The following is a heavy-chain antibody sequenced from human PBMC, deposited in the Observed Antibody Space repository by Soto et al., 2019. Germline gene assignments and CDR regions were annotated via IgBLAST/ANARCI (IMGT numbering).Heavy chain of an antibody. CDR3: AKAKKDYNWDNRPPFDY. CDR1: GFTLRNYA. Sequence: GGSLRLSCEASGFTLRNYAMTWVRQAPGKGLEWVSLISANDVGTYYAESVKTRFTISTDQSRNTVYLQMDSLRADDTAIYYCAKAKKDYNWDNRPPFDYWGQGTLVTVSS. V-gene: IGHV3-23*01. J-gene: IGHJ4*02. CDR2: ISANDVGT. D-gene: IGHD1-20*01.